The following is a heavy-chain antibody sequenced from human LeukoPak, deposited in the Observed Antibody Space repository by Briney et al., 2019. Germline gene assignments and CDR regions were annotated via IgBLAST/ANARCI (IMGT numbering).Heavy chain of an antibody. Sequence: QPGRSLRLSCAASGFTVSSNYMSWVRQAPGKGLEWVSVIYSGGSTYYADSVKVRFTISRDNSKNTLYLQMNSLRAEDTAVYYCARRCYTMIWCRDAFDIWGQGTMVTVSS. CDR1: GFTVSSNY. D-gene: IGHD3-22*01. CDR3: ARRCYTMIWCRDAFDI. V-gene: IGHV3-53*01. CDR2: IYSGGST. J-gene: IGHJ3*02.